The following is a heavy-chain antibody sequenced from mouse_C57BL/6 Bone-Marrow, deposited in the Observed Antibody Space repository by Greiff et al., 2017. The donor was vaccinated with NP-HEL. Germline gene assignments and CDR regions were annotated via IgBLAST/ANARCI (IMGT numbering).Heavy chain of an antibody. J-gene: IGHJ2*01. CDR1: GYTFTNYW. V-gene: IGHV1-63*01. Sequence: QVHVKQSGAELVRPGTSVKMSCKASGYTFTNYWIGWAKQRPGHGLEWIGDIYPGGGYTNYNEKFKGKATLTADKSSSTAYMQFSSLTSEDSAIYYCARREYPGKFDYWGQGTTLTVSS. CDR3: ARREYPGKFDY. D-gene: IGHD5-2*01. CDR2: IYPGGGYT.